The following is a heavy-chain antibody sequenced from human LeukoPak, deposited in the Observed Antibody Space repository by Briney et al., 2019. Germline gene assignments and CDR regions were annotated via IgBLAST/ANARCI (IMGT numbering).Heavy chain of an antibody. V-gene: IGHV3-21*01. CDR3: ARERYSEKNSYYYGMDV. CDR1: GFTFSSYS. Sequence: PGGSLRLSCAASGFTFSSYSMNWVRQAPGKGLEWVSFISSSSSYIYYADSVKGRFTISRDNAKNSLYLQMNSLRAEDTAVYYCARERYSEKNSYYYGMDVWGQGTTVTVSS. D-gene: IGHD2-15*01. J-gene: IGHJ6*02. CDR2: ISSSSSYI.